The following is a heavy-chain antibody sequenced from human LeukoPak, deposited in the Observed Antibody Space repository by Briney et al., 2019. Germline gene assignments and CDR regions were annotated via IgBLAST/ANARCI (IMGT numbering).Heavy chain of an antibody. D-gene: IGHD6-13*01. Sequence: SETLSLTCTVSGDSIRSGYYWGWSGQPPGKGLEGIRNIYPTGSSYYNPSLKSRVTIAVDTSKNQFSLKVSSVSAADTAVYYCARAYSSSWYWNWFDPWGQGTLVTVSS. V-gene: IGHV4-38-2*02. CDR2: IYPTGSS. J-gene: IGHJ5*02. CDR3: ARAYSSSWYWNWFDP. CDR1: GDSIRSGYY.